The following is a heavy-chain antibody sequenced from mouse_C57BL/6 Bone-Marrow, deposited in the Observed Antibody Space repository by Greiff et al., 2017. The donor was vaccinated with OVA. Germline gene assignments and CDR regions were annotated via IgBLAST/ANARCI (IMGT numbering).Heavy chain of an antibody. CDR3: TRALHYYGSSPMDY. Sequence: EVQVVESGEGLVKPGGSLKLSCAASGFTFSSYAMSWVRQTPEKRLEWVAYISSGGDYIYYADTVKGRFTISRDNARNTLYLQISSLKSEYTAMYYCTRALHYYGSSPMDYWGQGTSVTVSS. J-gene: IGHJ4*01. V-gene: IGHV5-9-1*02. CDR2: ISSGGDYI. D-gene: IGHD1-1*01. CDR1: GFTFSSYA.